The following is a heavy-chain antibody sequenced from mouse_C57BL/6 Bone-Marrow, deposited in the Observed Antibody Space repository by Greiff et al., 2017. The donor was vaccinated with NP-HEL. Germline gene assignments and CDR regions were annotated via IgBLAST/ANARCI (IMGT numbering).Heavy chain of an antibody. CDR1: GYTFTSYW. CDR3: SIYYYAGSAW. J-gene: IGHJ3*02. Sequence: VQLQQPGAELVRPGTSVKLSCKASGYTFTSYWMHWVKQRPGQGLEWIGVIDPSDSYTNYNQKFKGKATLTVDTSSSTAYMQLSSLTSEDSAVYYCSIYYYAGSAWWGQGTLVTVSA. V-gene: IGHV1-59*01. CDR2: IDPSDSYT. D-gene: IGHD1-1*01.